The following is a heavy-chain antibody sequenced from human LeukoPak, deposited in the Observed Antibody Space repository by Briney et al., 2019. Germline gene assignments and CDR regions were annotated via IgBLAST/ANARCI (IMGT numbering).Heavy chain of an antibody. CDR3: ARGPGSGSYPDNWFDP. J-gene: IGHJ5*02. Sequence: GESLKISCKGSGYSFTSYWIGWVRQMPGKGLEWTGIIYPGDSDTRYSPSFQGQVTISADKSISTAYLQWSSLKASDTAMYYCARGPGSGSYPDNWFDPWGQGTLVTVSS. CDR2: IYPGDSDT. V-gene: IGHV5-51*01. D-gene: IGHD3-10*01. CDR1: GYSFTSYW.